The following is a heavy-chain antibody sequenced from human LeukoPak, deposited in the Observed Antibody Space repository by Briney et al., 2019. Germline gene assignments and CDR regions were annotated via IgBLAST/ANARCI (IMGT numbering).Heavy chain of an antibody. CDR1: GFTFSSYD. V-gene: IGHV3-23*01. CDR2: VSGSGGAT. D-gene: IGHD5-18*01. Sequence: PGGSLRLSCAASGFTFSSYDMSWVRQAPGKGLEWVSGVSGSGGATNYADSVKGRFTISRGNSKDTLYLQMNSLRAEDTAVYYCAKVRGYNYDYEVDYWGQGTLVTVSS. J-gene: IGHJ4*02. CDR3: AKVRGYNYDYEVDY.